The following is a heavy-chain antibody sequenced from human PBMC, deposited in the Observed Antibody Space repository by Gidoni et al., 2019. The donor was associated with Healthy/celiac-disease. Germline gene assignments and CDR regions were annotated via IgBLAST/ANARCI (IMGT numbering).Heavy chain of an antibody. D-gene: IGHD6-13*01. J-gene: IGHJ5*02. Sequence: CAVYGGSFSGYYWSWIRQPPGKGLEWIGEINHSGSTNYNPSLKSRVTISVDTSKNQFSLKLSSVTAADTAVYYCARGRVPYSSSWYRLSRPNWFDPWGQGTLVTVSS. CDR3: ARGRVPYSSSWYRLSRPNWFDP. V-gene: IGHV4-34*01. CDR1: GGSFSGYY. CDR2: INHSGST.